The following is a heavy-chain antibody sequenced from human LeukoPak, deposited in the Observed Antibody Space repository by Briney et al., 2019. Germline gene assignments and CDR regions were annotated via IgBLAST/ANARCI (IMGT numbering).Heavy chain of an antibody. J-gene: IGHJ4*01. CDR1: GFTFSSDA. V-gene: IGHV3-23*01. CDR2: ISGSGVST. Sequence: GGSLRLSCAASGFTFSSDAMSWVRQAPGKGLEWVSAISGSGVSTYSADSVKGRFTISRDNAKNSLYLQMISLTAEDTAVYYCATRWGRSSTFPTILWGQAPLVTVSS. CDR3: ATRWGRSSTFPTIL. D-gene: IGHD3-16*01.